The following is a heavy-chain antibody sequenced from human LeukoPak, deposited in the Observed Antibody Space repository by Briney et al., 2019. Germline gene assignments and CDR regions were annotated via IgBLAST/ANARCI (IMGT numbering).Heavy chain of an antibody. J-gene: IGHJ4*02. V-gene: IGHV1-2*02. CDR2: IDAKSGGT. CDR3: ARWRGYSSGWSGPLDD. Sequence: ASVKVSCKASGYTFTGHYMHWVRQAPGQGLEWMGWIDAKSGGTKYAQRFQGRVTMTRDTSINTGYMELSSLTSDDTAVYYCARWRGYSSGWSGPLDDWGQGTLVTVSS. D-gene: IGHD6-19*01. CDR1: GYTFTGHY.